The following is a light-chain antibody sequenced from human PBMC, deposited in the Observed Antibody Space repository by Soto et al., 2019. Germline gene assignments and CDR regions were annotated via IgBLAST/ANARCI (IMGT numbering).Light chain of an antibody. CDR2: WAS. J-gene: IGKJ4*01. CDR1: QSVLYSSNNKNY. V-gene: IGKV4-1*01. Sequence: DIVMTQSPDSLAVSLGERATINCKSSQSVLYSSNNKNYLAWYQQKPGQPXKLLIYWASTRESGVPDRFSGSGSGTDLTITISSLQAEDVEVYYCQQYYSTPLTFGGGTKVDIK. CDR3: QQYYSTPLT.